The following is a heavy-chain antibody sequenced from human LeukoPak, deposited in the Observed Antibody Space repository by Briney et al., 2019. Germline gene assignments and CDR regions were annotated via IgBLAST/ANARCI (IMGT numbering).Heavy chain of an antibody. Sequence: QPGGSLRLSCAASGFTFSSYGMHWVRQAPGKGLEWVAFIRYDGSNKYYADSVKGRFTISKDNSKNTLYLQMNSLRAEDTAVYYCATAVLRFLEVSRGFDPWGQGTLVTVSS. J-gene: IGHJ5*02. CDR3: ATAVLRFLEVSRGFDP. CDR1: GFTFSSYG. D-gene: IGHD3-3*01. V-gene: IGHV3-30*02. CDR2: IRYDGSNK.